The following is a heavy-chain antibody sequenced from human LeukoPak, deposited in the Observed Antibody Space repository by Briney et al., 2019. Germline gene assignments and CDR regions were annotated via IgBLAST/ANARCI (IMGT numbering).Heavy chain of an antibody. J-gene: IGHJ4*02. Sequence: GASVKVSCKASGYTFTDYYIHWVRQAPGQGLEWMGWINPNSGGAHYAQKFQGRITMTRDTSISTAYMELSRLRSDDTAVYYCARDGYSSGWYMVDFDYWGQGTLVTVSS. CDR2: INPNSGGA. D-gene: IGHD6-19*01. CDR3: ARDGYSSGWYMVDFDY. V-gene: IGHV1-2*02. CDR1: GYTFTDYY.